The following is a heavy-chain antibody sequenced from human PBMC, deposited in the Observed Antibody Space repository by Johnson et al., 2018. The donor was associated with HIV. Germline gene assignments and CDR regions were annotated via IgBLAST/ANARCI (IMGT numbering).Heavy chain of an antibody. CDR3: ARAGGYSRDAFDI. Sequence: VQLVESGGGLVQPGGSLRLSCAASGFTFSSYDMHWVRQATGKGLEWVAAIGTAGDTYYPGSVKGRFNISRENAKNSLYRQMNSLRAGDTAVHYCARAGGYSRDAFDIWGQGTVVNVSS. CDR1: GFTFSSYD. D-gene: IGHD5-24*01. J-gene: IGHJ3*02. CDR2: IGTAGDT. V-gene: IGHV3-13*01.